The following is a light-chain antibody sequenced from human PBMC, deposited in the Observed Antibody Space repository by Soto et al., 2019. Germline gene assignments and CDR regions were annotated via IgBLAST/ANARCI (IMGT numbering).Light chain of an antibody. Sequence: EIVLTQSPGTLSLSPGEGATLSCRASQSFSSTFLAWYQHKPGQAPRVLIYGASRRAAGIPDRFSGSGSGTDFTLTISRLEPEDFAVYYCQQYESSWTFGQGTKVEVK. CDR2: GAS. CDR1: QSFSSTF. CDR3: QQYESSWT. J-gene: IGKJ1*01. V-gene: IGKV3-20*01.